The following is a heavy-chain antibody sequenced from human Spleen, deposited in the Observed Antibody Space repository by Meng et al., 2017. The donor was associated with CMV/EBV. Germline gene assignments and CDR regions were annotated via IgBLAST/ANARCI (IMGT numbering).Heavy chain of an antibody. V-gene: IGHV1-18*01. CDR2: ISAYNGNA. CDR3: ATGEGYSNVN. CDR1: GYTFTSYG. J-gene: IGHJ4*02. D-gene: IGHD5-18*01. Sequence: ASVKVSCKASGYTFTSYGINWVRQAPGQGLEWMGWISAYNGNAHYGQRVQGRVSMTIDRSTSTAYMELRSLRSDDTAVYYCATGEGYSNVNWGQGTLVTVSS.